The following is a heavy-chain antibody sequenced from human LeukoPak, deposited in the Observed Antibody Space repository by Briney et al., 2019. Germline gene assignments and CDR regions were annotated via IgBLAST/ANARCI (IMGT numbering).Heavy chain of an antibody. CDR3: AREGYDFWSGYYYGMDV. J-gene: IGHJ6*02. Sequence: GGSLRLSCAASGFTFSSYGMHWVRQAPGKGLEWVAVIWYDGSNKYYADSVKGRFTISRDNSKNTLYLQMNSLRAEDTAVYYCAREGYDFWSGYYYGMDVWGQGTTVTVSS. D-gene: IGHD3-3*01. CDR1: GFTFSSYG. CDR2: IWYDGSNK. V-gene: IGHV3-33*01.